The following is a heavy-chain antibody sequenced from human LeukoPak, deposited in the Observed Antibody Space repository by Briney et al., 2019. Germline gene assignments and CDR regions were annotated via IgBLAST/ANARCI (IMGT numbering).Heavy chain of an antibody. D-gene: IGHD6-25*01. CDR1: GFTFSSYA. CDR3: ARDRGRRVDY. CDR2: ISGSGGST. J-gene: IGHJ4*02. V-gene: IGHV3-23*01. Sequence: GGSLRLSCAASGFTFSSYAMSWVRQAPGKGLEWVSAISGSGGSTYYADSMKGRFTISRDNSKNTLYLQMNSLRAEDTAVYYCARDRGRRVDYWGQGTLVAVSS.